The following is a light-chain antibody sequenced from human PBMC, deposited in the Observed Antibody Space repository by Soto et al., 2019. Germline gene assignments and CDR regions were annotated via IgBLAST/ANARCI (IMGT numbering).Light chain of an antibody. J-gene: IGLJ2*01. CDR2: DVN. CDR3: SSFSSSSTFA. V-gene: IGLV2-14*03. Sequence: QSVLTQPASVSGSPGQTITISCTGTSSDVGSYNHVSWYQQHPGEAPKLLIYDVNNRPSGVSNRFSGSKSGNTASLTISGLQADGEADYYCSSFSSSSTFAFGGGTKLTVL. CDR1: SSDVGSYNH.